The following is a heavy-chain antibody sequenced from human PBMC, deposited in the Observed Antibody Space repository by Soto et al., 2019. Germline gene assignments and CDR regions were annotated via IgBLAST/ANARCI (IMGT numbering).Heavy chain of an antibody. CDR2: INHSGST. CDR1: GGSXXXXX. D-gene: IGHD3-3*01. Sequence: QVHLQQWGAGLLKPSETLSLTCAVYGGSXXXXXXXXXXXXXXXXXXXXXXINHSGSTNYNPSLKSRVTISADTSKNQFSLKLSSVTAADTAXYYXAXTXSFGAIFGVAPYHFDYWGQGTLVTVSS. J-gene: IGHJ4*02. CDR3: AXTXSFGAIFGVAPYHFDY. V-gene: IGHV4-34*01.